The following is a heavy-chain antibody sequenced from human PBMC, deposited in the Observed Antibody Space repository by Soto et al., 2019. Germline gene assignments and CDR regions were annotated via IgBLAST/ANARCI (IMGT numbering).Heavy chain of an antibody. D-gene: IGHD5-18*01. CDR3: ASGIQLWLRRINNGYSG. J-gene: IGHJ4*02. CDR1: GGTFSTYA. CDR2: IIPMFGTA. Sequence: QVQLVQSGAEVKKPESSVTVSCKAPGGTFSTYAISWVRQAPGQGLEWMGGIIPMFGTANDAQRFQDRVTITADESTNTVYMELSSLRSEDTAVYFCASGIQLWLRRINNGYSGWGQGTLVTVSS. V-gene: IGHV1-69*12.